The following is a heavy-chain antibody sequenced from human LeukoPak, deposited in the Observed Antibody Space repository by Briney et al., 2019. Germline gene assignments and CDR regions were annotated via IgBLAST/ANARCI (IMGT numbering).Heavy chain of an antibody. V-gene: IGHV3-74*01. CDR2: INTDGTVT. D-gene: IGHD6-19*01. CDR1: GFTFSKYW. CDR3: ATKQWLAPPPDS. Sequence: PGGSLGPSCAASGFTFSKYWMLWVRQAPGKGLESVSRINTDGTVTTYADSVKGRFTVSRDNADNTMFLQMNSVRGEDTAVYYCATKQWLAPPPDSWGQGTPVTVSS. J-gene: IGHJ4*02.